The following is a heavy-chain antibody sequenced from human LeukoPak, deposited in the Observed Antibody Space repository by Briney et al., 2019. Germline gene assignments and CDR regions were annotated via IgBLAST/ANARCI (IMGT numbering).Heavy chain of an antibody. CDR2: IIPIFGTA. V-gene: IGHV1-69*13. D-gene: IGHD3-22*01. CDR1: GGTFSSYA. CDR3: AGALEYYYDSSGYYYDY. J-gene: IGHJ4*02. Sequence: SVKVSCKASGGTFSSYAISWVRQAPGQGLEWMGGIIPIFGTANYAQKFQGRVTITADESTSTAYMELSSLRSEDTAVYYCAGALEYYYDSSGYYYDYWGQGTLVTVSS.